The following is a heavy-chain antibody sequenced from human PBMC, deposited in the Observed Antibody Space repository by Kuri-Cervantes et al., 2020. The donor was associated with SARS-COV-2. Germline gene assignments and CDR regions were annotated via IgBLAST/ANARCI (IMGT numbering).Heavy chain of an antibody. Sequence: SVKDSCKASGGTFSSYAISWVRQAPGQGLEWMGGIIPIFGTANYAQKFQGRVTITADNSTSTAYMELSRLRSEDTAVYYCAREGSCSSTSCPSDYWGQGTLVTVSS. J-gene: IGHJ4*02. CDR3: AREGSCSSTSCPSDY. CDR1: GGTFSSYA. CDR2: IIPIFGTA. V-gene: IGHV1-69*06. D-gene: IGHD2-2*01.